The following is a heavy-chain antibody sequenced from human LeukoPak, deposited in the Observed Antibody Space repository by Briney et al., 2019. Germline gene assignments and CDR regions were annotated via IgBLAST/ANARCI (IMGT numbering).Heavy chain of an antibody. CDR2: ISGSGTGT. J-gene: IGHJ4*02. V-gene: IGHV3-23*01. Sequence: GGSLRLSCAASGFTFSTCAMSWVRQAPGKGLEWVSGNSGGGTGKGLEWVSAISGSGTGTYYTASVKGRFTISRDNSKNTLYLEMNNLRAEDTAVYYCASHPRSGGNFDCWGQGTLVTVSS. CDR3: ASHPRSGGNFDC. D-gene: IGHD4-23*01. CDR1: GFTFSTCA.